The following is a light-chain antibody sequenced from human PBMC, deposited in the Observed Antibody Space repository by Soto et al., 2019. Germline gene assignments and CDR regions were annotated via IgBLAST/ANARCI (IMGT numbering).Light chain of an antibody. CDR3: QTWGTGFKV. J-gene: IGLJ2*01. CDR2: LNNDGSH. CDR1: SGHSSYA. Sequence: QSVLTQSPSASASLGASVKLTCTLSSGHSSYAIAWHQKQPGKGPRYLMDLNNDGSHTKGDGIPDRFSGSSSGDERYLIISSLQSEDEADYYCQTWGTGFKVFGGGTKLTVL. V-gene: IGLV4-69*01.